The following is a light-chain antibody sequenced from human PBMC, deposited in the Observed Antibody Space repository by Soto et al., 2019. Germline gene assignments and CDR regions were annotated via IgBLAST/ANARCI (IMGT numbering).Light chain of an antibody. V-gene: IGKV1-5*03. CDR3: QQSSSYSPSS. CDR2: KAS. CDR1: QSISSW. Sequence: DIQMTQSPSTLSASVGDRVTITCRASQSISSWLAWYEQKPGKAPKLMNYKASSLESGVPSRFSGSEYETEFNLTISILQRYDGATYYCQQSSSYSPSSFDQGTKRQI. J-gene: IGKJ2*01.